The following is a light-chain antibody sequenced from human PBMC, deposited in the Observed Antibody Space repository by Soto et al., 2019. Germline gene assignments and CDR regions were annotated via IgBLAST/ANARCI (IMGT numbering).Light chain of an antibody. CDR1: QSVSIY. CDR3: QQRSNWPLT. V-gene: IGKV3-11*01. CDR2: DAS. Sequence: EIVLTQSPATLSLSPGERATLSCRASQSVSIYLAWYQQKPGQPPRLLIYDASNRATGIPARFSGSGSGTDFTVTITSLEPEDFAISYCQQRSNWPLTFGGGTKVEIK. J-gene: IGKJ4*01.